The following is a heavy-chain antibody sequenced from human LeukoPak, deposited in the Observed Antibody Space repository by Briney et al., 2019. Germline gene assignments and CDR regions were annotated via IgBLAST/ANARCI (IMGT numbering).Heavy chain of an antibody. J-gene: IGHJ6*03. CDR1: GYTFTSYD. CDR3: ARDKAAAGTVLYYYYYYMDV. Sequence: GASVKVSCKASGYTFTSYDINWVRQATGQGLEWMGWMNPNSGNTGYAQKFQGRVTITRNTSISTAYMELSSLRSEDTAVYYCARDKAAAGTVLYYYYYYMDVWGKGTTVTVSS. V-gene: IGHV1-8*03. CDR2: MNPNSGNT. D-gene: IGHD6-13*01.